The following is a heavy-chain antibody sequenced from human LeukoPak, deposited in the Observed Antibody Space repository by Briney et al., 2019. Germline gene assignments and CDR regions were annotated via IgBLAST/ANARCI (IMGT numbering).Heavy chain of an antibody. J-gene: IGHJ4*02. D-gene: IGHD3-22*01. V-gene: IGHV3-23*01. Sequence: GGSLRLSCAASGFTFSTYSMSWVRQAPGKGLEWVSAISGSGGSTYYADSVKGRFTISRDNSKNTLYLQMNSLRAEDTAVYYCAKDYYDSPNEVWGQGTLVTVSS. CDR2: ISGSGGST. CDR1: GFTFSTYS. CDR3: AKDYYDSPNEV.